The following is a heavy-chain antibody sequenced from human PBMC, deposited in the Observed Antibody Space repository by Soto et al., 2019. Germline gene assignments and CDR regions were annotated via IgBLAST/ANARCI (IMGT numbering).Heavy chain of an antibody. CDR1: GGSFSSGNCC. CDR3: ARGKRSSNYNWFDP. J-gene: IGHJ5*02. CDR2: INHSGST. Sequence: SETLSLTCTVSGGSFSSGNCCWIWNRQPPGKGLEWIGYINHSGSTNYNPSLKNRVTISVDTSKNQFSLKLSSVTAADTAVYYCARGKRSSNYNWFDPWGQGTLVTVSS. V-gene: IGHV4-61*01. D-gene: IGHD6-13*01.